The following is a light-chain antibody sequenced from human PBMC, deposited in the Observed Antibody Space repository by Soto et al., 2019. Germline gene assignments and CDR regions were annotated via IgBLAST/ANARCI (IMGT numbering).Light chain of an antibody. V-gene: IGKV1-39*01. Sequence: IRMTQSPSSLSASVGDRVTITCRASQSISSYLNWYQQKPGKAPKLLIYAASSLQSGVPSRFSGSGSGTDFTLTISSLQPEDFATYHCQQSYSIPITFGQGTRLEIK. CDR3: QQSYSIPIT. CDR1: QSISSY. J-gene: IGKJ5*01. CDR2: AAS.